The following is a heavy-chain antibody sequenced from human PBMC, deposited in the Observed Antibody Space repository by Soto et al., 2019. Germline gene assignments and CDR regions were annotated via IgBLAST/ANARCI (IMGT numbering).Heavy chain of an antibody. CDR1: GFTFSSYW. CDR3: ASYGSGSYYVSGYYYYGMDV. V-gene: IGHV3-7*05. CDR2: IKQDGSEK. J-gene: IGHJ6*02. Sequence: HPGGSLRLSCAASGFTFSSYWMSWVRQAPGKGLEWVANIKQDGSEKYYVDSVKGRFTISRDNAKNSLYLQMNSLSAEDTAVYYCASYGSGSYYVSGYYYYGMDVWGQGTTVTVSS. D-gene: IGHD3-10*01.